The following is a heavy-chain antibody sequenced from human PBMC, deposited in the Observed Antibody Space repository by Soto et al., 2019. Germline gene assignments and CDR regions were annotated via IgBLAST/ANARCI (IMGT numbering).Heavy chain of an antibody. CDR3: ARARVEHTSSWFFDY. J-gene: IGHJ4*02. Sequence: GGSLRLSCVASGFTFSCFLMNWVRQAPGKGLEWVANIKQYGNEKNYVDSVKGRFIISRDNVKNSLDLQMNSLRAEDTAVYYCARARVEHTSSWFFDYWGQGTPVTVS. D-gene: IGHD6-13*01. V-gene: IGHV3-7*03. CDR1: GFTFSCFL. CDR2: IKQYGNEK.